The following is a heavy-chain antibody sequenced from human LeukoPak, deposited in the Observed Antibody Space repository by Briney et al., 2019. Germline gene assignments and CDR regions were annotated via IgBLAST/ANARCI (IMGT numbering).Heavy chain of an antibody. D-gene: IGHD6-19*01. CDR1: GYTFTSYG. CDR3: ARDSSGWYTSDWFDP. CDR2: ISASNGDT. Sequence: VASVKVSCKTSGYTFTSYGISWVRQAPGQGLEWMGWISASNGDTNYAQKLQGRVTMTTDTSTRTAYMELRSLRSDDTAVYYCARDSSGWYTSDWFDPWGQGTLVIVSS. J-gene: IGHJ5*02. V-gene: IGHV1-18*01.